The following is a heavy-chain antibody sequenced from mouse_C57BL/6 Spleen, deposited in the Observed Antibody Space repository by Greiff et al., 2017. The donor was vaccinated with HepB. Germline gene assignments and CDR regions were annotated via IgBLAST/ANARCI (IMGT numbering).Heavy chain of an antibody. CDR3: ARDYGYYFDY. D-gene: IGHD1-1*01. V-gene: IGHV3-6*01. J-gene: IGHJ2*01. CDR2: ISYDGSN. Sequence: EVQVVESGPGLVKPSQSLSLTCSVTGYSITSGYYWNWIRQFPGNKLEWMGYISYDGSNNYNPSLKNRISITRDTSKNQFFLKLNSVTTEDTATYYCARDYGYYFDYWGQGTTLTVSS. CDR1: GYSITSGYY.